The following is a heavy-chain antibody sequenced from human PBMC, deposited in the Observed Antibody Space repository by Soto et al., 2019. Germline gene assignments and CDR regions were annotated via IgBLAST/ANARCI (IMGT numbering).Heavy chain of an antibody. V-gene: IGHV4-31*03. Sequence: SETLSLTCTVSGGSISSGGYYWSWIRQHPGKGLEWIGYIYYSGSTYYNPSLKSRITISVDTSKNQFSLKLSSVTAADTAVYFCARVGALGSSSCFDYWGQGTLVTVSS. J-gene: IGHJ4*02. CDR1: GGSISSGGYY. D-gene: IGHD6-13*01. CDR3: ARVGALGSSSCFDY. CDR2: IYYSGST.